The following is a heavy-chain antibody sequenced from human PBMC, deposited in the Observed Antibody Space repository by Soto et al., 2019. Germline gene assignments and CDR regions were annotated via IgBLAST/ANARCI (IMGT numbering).Heavy chain of an antibody. CDR1: GFTFSSYA. V-gene: IGHV3-30-3*01. Sequence: PGGSLRLSCAASGFTFSSYAMHWVRQAPGKGLEWVAVISYDGSNKYYADSVKGRFTISRDNSKDTLYLQMNSLRAEDTAVYYGATEKLPPQGDSNHPAVEYFDSWGGGALVPV. D-gene: IGHD2-8*02. CDR3: ATEKLPPQGDSNHPAVEYFDS. J-gene: IGHJ5*01. CDR2: ISYDGSNK.